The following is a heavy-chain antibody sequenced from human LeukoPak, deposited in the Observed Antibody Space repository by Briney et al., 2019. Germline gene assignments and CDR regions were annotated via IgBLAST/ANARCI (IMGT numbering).Heavy chain of an antibody. CDR2: IIPIFGTA. D-gene: IGHD3-10*01. CDR3: ARFDPGVHPGDY. CDR1: GGTFSNYG. V-gene: IGHV1-69*13. J-gene: IGHJ4*02. Sequence: SVKVSCKASGGTFSNYGIGWVRQAPGQGLEWMGGIIPIFGTANYAQNLQGRVTITADESTTTAYMELSSLGSDDTAVYYCARFDPGVHPGDYWGQGTLVTVSS.